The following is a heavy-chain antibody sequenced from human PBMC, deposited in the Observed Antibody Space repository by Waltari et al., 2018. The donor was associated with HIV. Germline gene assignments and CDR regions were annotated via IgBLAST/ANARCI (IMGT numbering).Heavy chain of an antibody. CDR3: ARDSALPSGSYHPNWCDP. CDR1: GYTFTSYA. J-gene: IGHJ5*02. Sequence: QVQLVQSGAEVKKPGASVKVSCKASGYTFTSYAMHWVRQAPGQRLEWMGWINAGNGNTKYSQKFQGRVTITRDTSASTAYMELSSLRSEDTAVYYCARDSALPSGSYHPNWCDPWGQGTLVTVSS. CDR2: INAGNGNT. D-gene: IGHD1-26*01. V-gene: IGHV1-3*01.